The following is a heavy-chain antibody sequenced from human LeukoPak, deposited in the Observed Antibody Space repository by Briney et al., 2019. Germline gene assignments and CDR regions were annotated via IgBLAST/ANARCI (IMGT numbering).Heavy chain of an antibody. V-gene: IGHV3-74*01. J-gene: IGHJ4*02. Sequence: GGSLRLSCAASAFTFSSYWMHWVRHAPGKGLEWVSRIKGDGSSINYADSVEGRFTISRDNAKNALYLQMNSLRAEDTAVYYCERDPRIAAAGYRFDYWGQGTLVTVSS. D-gene: IGHD6-13*01. CDR3: ERDPRIAAAGYRFDY. CDR2: IKGDGSSI. CDR1: AFTFSSYW.